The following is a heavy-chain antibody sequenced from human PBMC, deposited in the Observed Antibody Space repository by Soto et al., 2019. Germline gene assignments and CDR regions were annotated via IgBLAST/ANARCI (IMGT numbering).Heavy chain of an antibody. J-gene: IGHJ5*02. CDR1: KLTFSSYA. CDR2: IGGSGVVT. Sequence: GGSLRLSCAASKLTFSSYAMSWVRQAPGKGLEWVSSIGGSGVVTYYADSVKGRFTISRDNSKNTLYLQMNSLRAEDTAVYYCAKDQGFDPRGQGTLVTVSS. V-gene: IGHV3-23*01. CDR3: AKDQGFDP.